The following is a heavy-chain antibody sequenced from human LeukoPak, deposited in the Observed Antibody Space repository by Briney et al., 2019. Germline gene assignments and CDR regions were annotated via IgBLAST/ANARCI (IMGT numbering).Heavy chain of an antibody. J-gene: IGHJ4*02. V-gene: IGHV3-66*01. CDR2: IYSGGGT. CDR3: ARSRGTFFPHDY. D-gene: IGHD3-10*01. CDR1: GITFSSYW. Sequence: GGSLRLSCAASGITFSSYWMSWVRQAPGKGLEWVSVIYSGGGTYYADSVKGRFTISRDNSKNTVYLQMNSLRVEDTAVYYCARSRGTFFPHDYWGQGTLVTVSS.